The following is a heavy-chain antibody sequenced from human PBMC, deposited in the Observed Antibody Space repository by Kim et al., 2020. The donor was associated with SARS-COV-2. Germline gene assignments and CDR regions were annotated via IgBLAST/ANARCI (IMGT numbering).Heavy chain of an antibody. Sequence: YAASVKGRFTISRDSSKNTLYLQMNSLISEDTALYYCAHSYSSRYWNFDLWGRGTLVTASS. CDR3: AHSYSSRYWNFDL. V-gene: IGHV3-23*01. J-gene: IGHJ2*01. D-gene: IGHD4-4*01.